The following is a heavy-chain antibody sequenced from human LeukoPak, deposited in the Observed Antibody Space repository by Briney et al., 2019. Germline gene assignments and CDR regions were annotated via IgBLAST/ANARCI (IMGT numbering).Heavy chain of an antibody. D-gene: IGHD2-2*01. V-gene: IGHV3-23*01. CDR2: ISGSGGST. CDR3: AKAPIVVPAAYFDY. CDR1: GFNFSSYA. Sequence: PGGSLRLSCAASGFNFSSYAMSWVRQAPGKGLEWVSAISGSGGSTYYADSVKGRFTISRDNSKNTLYLQMNGLRAEDTAVYYCAKAPIVVPAAYFDYWGQGALVTVSS. J-gene: IGHJ4*02.